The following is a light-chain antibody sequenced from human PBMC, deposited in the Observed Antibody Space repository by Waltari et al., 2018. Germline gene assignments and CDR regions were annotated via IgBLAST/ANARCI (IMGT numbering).Light chain of an antibody. CDR3: LQHNSYPYS. V-gene: IGKV1-17*01. CDR1: QGISSY. J-gene: IGKJ2*03. CDR2: AAS. Sequence: DIQITQYPSALSASVGDTVTITCRASQGISSYLNWFQQKPGKAPKLLIYAASSLESGVPSRFSGSGSGTEFTLTISSLQPEDFAAYYCLQHNSYPYSFGQGTKVEIK.